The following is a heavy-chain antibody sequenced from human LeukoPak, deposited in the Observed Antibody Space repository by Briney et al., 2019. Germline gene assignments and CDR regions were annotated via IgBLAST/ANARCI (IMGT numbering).Heavy chain of an antibody. V-gene: IGHV3-7*01. J-gene: IGHJ4*02. CDR3: ARTNAWHPGDY. D-gene: IGHD2-2*01. CDR2: INQDGSIR. Sequence: GGALRLSCAGSGFMFSSYWMTWVRQAPGKGLEWVANINQDGSIRYYVGSVQGRFTISRDNAKNSLYLQMYSLRAEDTAVYYCARTNAWHPGDYWGQGTLVTVSS. CDR1: GFMFSSYW.